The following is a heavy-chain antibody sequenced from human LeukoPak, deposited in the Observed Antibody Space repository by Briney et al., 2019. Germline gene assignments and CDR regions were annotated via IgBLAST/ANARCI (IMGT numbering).Heavy chain of an antibody. CDR3: ARNGYCSTTSCFPLHY. Sequence: SETLSLTCAVYGVSFSGYYWSWIRQPPGKGLEWIREINHSGSTNYNPSLKSRVTISLDTSKNKFSLKMSSVTAADTAVYYCARNGYCSTTSCFPLHYWGQGTLVTVSS. CDR1: GVSFSGYY. V-gene: IGHV4-34*01. D-gene: IGHD2-2*01. J-gene: IGHJ4*02. CDR2: INHSGST.